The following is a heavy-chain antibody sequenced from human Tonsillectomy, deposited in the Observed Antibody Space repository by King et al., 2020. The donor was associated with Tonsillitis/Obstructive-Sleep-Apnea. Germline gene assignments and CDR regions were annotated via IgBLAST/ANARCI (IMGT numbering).Heavy chain of an antibody. CDR2: INPNSGGT. D-gene: IGHD4-17*01. CDR3: AIPTVGDYTQPYYFDY. V-gene: IGHV1-2*02. Sequence: QLVQSGAEVKKPGASVKVSCKASGYTFTGYYMHWVRQAPGQGLEWMGWINPNSGGTNYAQKFQGRVTMTRDTSISTAYMELSRLRSDDTAVYYCAIPTVGDYTQPYYFDYWGQGTLVTVSS. J-gene: IGHJ4*02. CDR1: GYTFTGYY.